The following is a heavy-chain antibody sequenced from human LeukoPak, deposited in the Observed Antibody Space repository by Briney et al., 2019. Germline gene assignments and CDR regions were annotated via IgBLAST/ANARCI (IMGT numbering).Heavy chain of an antibody. J-gene: IGHJ4*02. CDR1: GFTFSSYG. Sequence: GGSLRLSCAASGFTFSSYGMHWVRQAPGKGLEWVAVISYDGSNKYYADSVKGRFTISRDNSKNTLYLQMNSLRAEDTAVYYCARDGEGLDDWGQGTLVTVSS. CDR2: ISYDGSNK. D-gene: IGHD3-10*01. V-gene: IGHV3-30*03. CDR3: ARDGEGLDD.